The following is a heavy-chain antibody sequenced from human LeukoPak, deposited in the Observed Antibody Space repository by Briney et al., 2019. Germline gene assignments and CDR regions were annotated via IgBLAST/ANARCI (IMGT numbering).Heavy chain of an antibody. V-gene: IGHV3-64D*09. J-gene: IGHJ5*02. CDR2: ISSDGDST. D-gene: IGHD3-10*01. CDR3: VRSSALAGPNCSDP. CDR1: GFTFSTYA. Sequence: GPLRLSCSASGFTFSTYAMHWVRQAPGKGLEYVAAISSDGDSTYNADSVKGRFTISRDNSKNTLYLQMSSLRIELTDVYYCVRSSALAGPNCSDPWGQGTLVTVSS.